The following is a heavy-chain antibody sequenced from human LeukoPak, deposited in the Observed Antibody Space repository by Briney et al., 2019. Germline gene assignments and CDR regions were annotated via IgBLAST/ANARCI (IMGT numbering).Heavy chain of an antibody. Sequence: GGSLRLSCAASGFTFSSHSMNWVRQAPGKGLEWVSSISSSSSYIYYADSVKGRFTISRDNAKNSLYLQMNSLRAEDTAVYYCARESNFWDIVVVPAAHAMYNWFDPWGQGTLVTVSS. CDR1: GFTFSSHS. V-gene: IGHV3-21*01. CDR2: ISSSSSYI. CDR3: ARESNFWDIVVVPAAHAMYNWFDP. J-gene: IGHJ5*02. D-gene: IGHD2-2*01.